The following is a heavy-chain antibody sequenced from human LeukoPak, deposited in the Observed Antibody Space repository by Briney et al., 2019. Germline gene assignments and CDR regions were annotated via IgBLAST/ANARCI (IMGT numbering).Heavy chain of an antibody. Sequence: PGGSLRLSCAASGFTFSSYAMSWVRQAPGKGLEWVSAISGSGGSTYYADSVKGRFTISRDNSKNTLYLQMNSLRAEDTAVYYCAKWDDILTHTSKADYWGQGTLVTVSS. V-gene: IGHV3-23*01. CDR2: ISGSGGST. D-gene: IGHD3-9*01. J-gene: IGHJ4*02. CDR1: GFTFSSYA. CDR3: AKWDDILTHTSKADY.